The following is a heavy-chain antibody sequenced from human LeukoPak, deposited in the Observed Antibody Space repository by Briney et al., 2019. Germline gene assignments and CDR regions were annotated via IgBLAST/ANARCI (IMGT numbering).Heavy chain of an antibody. V-gene: IGHV1-8*02. D-gene: IGHD3-22*01. J-gene: IGHJ5*02. Sequence: ASVKVSCKASGYTFTGYYMHWVRQAPGQGLEWMGWINPNSGNTGYAQKFQGRVTMTRNTSISTAYMELSSLRSEDTAVYYCARGVVYYYDSSGYPGWFDPWGQGTLVTVSS. CDR2: INPNSGNT. CDR1: GYTFTGYY. CDR3: ARGVVYYYDSSGYPGWFDP.